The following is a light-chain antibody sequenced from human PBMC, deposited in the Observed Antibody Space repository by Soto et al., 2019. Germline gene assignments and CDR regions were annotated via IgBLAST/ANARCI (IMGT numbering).Light chain of an antibody. CDR1: SSDVGGYNY. V-gene: IGLV2-14*01. CDR2: EVS. CDR3: SSYTSSSPLG. Sequence: QSALTQPASVSGSPGQSITISCTGTSSDVGGYNYVSWYQQHPGKAPQLMIYEVSNRPSWVSNRFSGSQSGNTASLTISGRQAEDEADYYCSSYTSSSPLGFGTGTKLTV. J-gene: IGLJ1*01.